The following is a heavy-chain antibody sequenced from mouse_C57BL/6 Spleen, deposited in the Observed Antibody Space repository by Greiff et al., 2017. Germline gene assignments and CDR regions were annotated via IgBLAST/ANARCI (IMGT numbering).Heavy chain of an antibody. Sequence: QVQLQQPGAELVKPGASVKLSCKASGYTFTSYWMQWVKQRPGQGLEWIGEIDPSDSYTNYNQKFKGKATLTVDTSSSTAYMQLSSLTSEDSAVYYCAGIYYGSNFDYWGQGTTLTVSS. J-gene: IGHJ2*01. D-gene: IGHD1-1*01. CDR1: GYTFTSYW. V-gene: IGHV1-50*01. CDR2: IDPSDSYT. CDR3: AGIYYGSNFDY.